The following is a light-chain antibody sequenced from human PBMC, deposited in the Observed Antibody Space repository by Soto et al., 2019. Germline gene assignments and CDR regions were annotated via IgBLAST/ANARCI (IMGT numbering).Light chain of an antibody. CDR3: AARDDSLNGLV. Sequence: QSVLTQPPSASGTPGQRVTISCSGSSSNIGSNTVHWYQQFPGTAPKVLIYSNNQRPSGVPDRFSGSKSGTSASLAISGLQSEDEADYYCAARDDSLNGLVFGGGTKLTVL. CDR2: SNN. J-gene: IGLJ2*01. CDR1: SSNIGSNT. V-gene: IGLV1-44*01.